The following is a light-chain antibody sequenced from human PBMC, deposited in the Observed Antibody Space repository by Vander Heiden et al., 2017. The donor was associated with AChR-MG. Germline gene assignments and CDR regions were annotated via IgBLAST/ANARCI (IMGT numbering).Light chain of an antibody. CDR2: DNN. CDR1: SSKIGAGYG. V-gene: IGLV1-40*01. J-gene: IGLJ3*02. CDR3: QSYDSSLRGSV. Sequence: QSVLTPPPSVSGAPGQSVTTPCTRRSSKIGAGYGVNWYQQLPGTATELLIYDNNNRTSGVPDRFSGSKSGTSASLAITGLKAEDEADYYCQSYDSSLRGSVFGGGTKLTVL.